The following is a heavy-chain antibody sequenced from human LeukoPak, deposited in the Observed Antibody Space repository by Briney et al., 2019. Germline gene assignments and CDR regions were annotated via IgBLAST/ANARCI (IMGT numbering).Heavy chain of an antibody. D-gene: IGHD5-18*01. CDR3: ATMGLPWGPVTTMVLGYYGMDV. CDR2: ISSSGSTI. V-gene: IGHV3-48*03. CDR1: GFTFDFNE. Sequence: GGSLRLSCAASGFTFDFNEMNWVRQAPGKGLEWVSYISSSGSTIYYADSVKGRFTISRDNAKNSLYLQMNSLRAEDTAVYYCATMGLPWGPVTTMVLGYYGMDVWGQGTTVTVSS. J-gene: IGHJ6*02.